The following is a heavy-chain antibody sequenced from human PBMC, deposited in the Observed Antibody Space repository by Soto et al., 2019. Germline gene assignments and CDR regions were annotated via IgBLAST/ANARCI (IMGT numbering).Heavy chain of an antibody. Sequence: TLSLTCTVSGGSISSDNYFWSWIRQHPGKGLEWIGYIDYIGRAYYNPSLKSRVTTSVDTSKNQFSLRLSSVTVADTATYYCAREVKSAAASDPFDIWGQGTVVTVSS. CDR1: GGSISSDNYF. CDR2: IDYIGRA. CDR3: AREVKSAAASDPFDI. V-gene: IGHV4-31*03. J-gene: IGHJ3*02. D-gene: IGHD2-15*01.